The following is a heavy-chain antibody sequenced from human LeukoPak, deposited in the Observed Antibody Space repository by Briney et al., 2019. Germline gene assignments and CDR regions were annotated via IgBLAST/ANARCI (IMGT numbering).Heavy chain of an antibody. CDR3: ARLPYDSSGYYPGDDY. J-gene: IGHJ4*02. D-gene: IGHD3-22*01. Sequence: SETLSLTCTVSGGSISSGGYYWSWIRQHPGKGLEWIGYIYYSGSTYYNPSLKSRVTMSVDTSKNQFSLKLSSVTAADTAVYYCARLPYDSSGYYPGDDYWGQGTLVTVSS. CDR1: GGSISSGGYY. V-gene: IGHV4-31*03. CDR2: IYYSGST.